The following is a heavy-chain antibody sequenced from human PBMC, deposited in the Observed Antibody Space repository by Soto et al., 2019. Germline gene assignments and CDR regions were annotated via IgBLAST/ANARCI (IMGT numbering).Heavy chain of an antibody. D-gene: IGHD2-2*01. J-gene: IGHJ2*01. CDR2: ISGSGGST. CDR3: AKDSIVVVPAAIWYFDL. Sequence: EVQLLESGGGLVQPGGSLRLSCAASGFTFSSYAMSWVRQAPGKGLEWVSAISGSGGSTYYADSVKGRFTISRDNSKNTLYLQMNSLRAEDTAVYYCAKDSIVVVPAAIWYFDLWGRGTLVTVSS. CDR1: GFTFSSYA. V-gene: IGHV3-23*01.